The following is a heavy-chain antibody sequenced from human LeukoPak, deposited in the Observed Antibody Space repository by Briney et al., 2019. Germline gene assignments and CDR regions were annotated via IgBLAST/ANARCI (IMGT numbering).Heavy chain of an antibody. J-gene: IGHJ6*03. D-gene: IGHD5/OR15-5a*01. V-gene: IGHV3-30*02. CDR2: IRYDGSIR. Sequence: GRSLRLSCAASGFTFSSYAMHWVRQAPGKGLEWVAFIRYDGSIRYYIDSVKGRFTISRDNSKNTLYLQMNSLRAEDTAVCRCAKDTVKVSTIRRVPHYMDVWGKGTTVTIS. CDR3: AKDTVKVSTIRRVPHYMDV. CDR1: GFTFSSYA.